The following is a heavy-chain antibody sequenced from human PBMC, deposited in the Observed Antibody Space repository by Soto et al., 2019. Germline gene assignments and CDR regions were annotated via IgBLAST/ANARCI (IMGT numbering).Heavy chain of an antibody. CDR1: GGSISSYY. J-gene: IGHJ4*02. CDR3: ARVRSTISGYYYKDY. CDR2: IYYSGST. D-gene: IGHD3-22*01. Sequence: PSETLSLTCTVSGGSISSYYWSWIRQPPGKGLEWIGYIYYSGSTNYNPSLKSRVTISVDTSKNQFSLKLSSVTAADTAVYYCARVRSTISGYYYKDYWGQGTLVTVSS. V-gene: IGHV4-59*01.